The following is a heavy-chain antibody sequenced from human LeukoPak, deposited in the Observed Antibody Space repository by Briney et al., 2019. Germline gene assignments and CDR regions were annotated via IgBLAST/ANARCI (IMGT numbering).Heavy chain of an antibody. V-gene: IGHV3-23*01. CDR2: ISDTGGSP. Sequence: GGSLRLSCAASGFAFSSYAMSWVRLAPGKGPEWVSGISDTGGSPYYADSVQGRFTISRDNSKNTLYLEMNSLRAEDTAVYYCAKDRVYHYDSSGYYSDYWGQGTLVTVSS. CDR1: GFAFSSYA. D-gene: IGHD3-22*01. J-gene: IGHJ4*02. CDR3: AKDRVYHYDSSGYYSDY.